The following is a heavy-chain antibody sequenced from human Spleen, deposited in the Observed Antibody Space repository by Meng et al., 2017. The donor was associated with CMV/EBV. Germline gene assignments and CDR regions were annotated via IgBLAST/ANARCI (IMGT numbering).Heavy chain of an antibody. D-gene: IGHD5-24*01. J-gene: IGHJ3*02. CDR2: IDNDGSRT. CDR3: TRGGLQHAFDI. CDR1: GFTFSSHW. Sequence: GESLKISCAASGFTFSSHWIHWVRQASGKGLVWVSRIDNDGSRTNYADSVKGRFTISRDNAKNTLYLQMNSLRAEDTAVYYCTRGGLQHAFDIWGQGTMVTVSS. V-gene: IGHV3-74*01.